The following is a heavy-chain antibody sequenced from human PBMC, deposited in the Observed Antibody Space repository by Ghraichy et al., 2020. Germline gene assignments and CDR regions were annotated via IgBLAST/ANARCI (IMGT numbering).Heavy chain of an antibody. J-gene: IGHJ3*02. D-gene: IGHD3-3*01. CDR1: GFTFSSYS. Sequence: GGSLRLSCAASGFTFSSYSMNWVRQAPGKGLEWVSYISSSSSTIYYADSVKGRFTISRDNAKNSLYLQMNSLRDEDTAVYYCARPPYDFWSGYYDAFDIWGQGTMVTVSS. CDR2: ISSSSSTI. V-gene: IGHV3-48*02. CDR3: ARPPYDFWSGYYDAFDI.